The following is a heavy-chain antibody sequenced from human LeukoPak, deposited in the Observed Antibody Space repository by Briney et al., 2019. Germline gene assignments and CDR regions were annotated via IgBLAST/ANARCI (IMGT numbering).Heavy chain of an antibody. D-gene: IGHD6-25*01. CDR3: ADLRPPRY. J-gene: IGHJ4*02. CDR1: GFNSSIYS. V-gene: IGHV3-48*01. Sequence: GGSLRLSCVASGFNSSIYSMNWVRQAPGKGLEWVSYISGSSSPIYYAESVKGRFTISRDNALNSLYLQMNSLRAEDTAVYYCADLRPPRYWGQGTLVTVSS. CDR2: ISGSSSPI.